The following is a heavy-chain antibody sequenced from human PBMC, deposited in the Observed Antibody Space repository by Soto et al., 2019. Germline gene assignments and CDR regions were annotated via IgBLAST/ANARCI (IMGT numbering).Heavy chain of an antibody. CDR2: ISGNGGST. CDR1: GFTFSSDA. Sequence: GGSLRLCCAASGFTFSSDAMSWVRQAPGKGLEWVSAISGNGGSTYYADSVKGRFTISRDNAKNKMYLQMNSLRAEDTAAYYCAKANASYSGFDFWGQGTLVTVSS. CDR3: AKANASYSGFDF. V-gene: IGHV3-23*01. D-gene: IGHD1-26*01. J-gene: IGHJ4*02.